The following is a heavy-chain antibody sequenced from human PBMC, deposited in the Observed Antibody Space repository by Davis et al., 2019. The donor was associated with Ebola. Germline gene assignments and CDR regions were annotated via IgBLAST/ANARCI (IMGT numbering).Heavy chain of an antibody. CDR1: GFTFSHYA. J-gene: IGHJ5*02. V-gene: IGHV3-23*01. CDR3: AKDKGFWVPPDWFGP. CDR2: ISGSGKTT. Sequence: GGSLRLSCAVSGFTFSHYAMSWVRQAPGKGLEWVACISGSGKTTYYADSVEGRFNISRDNSKNTPSLLMNSVRGEDSAVYYCAKDKGFWVPPDWFGPWGQGVQVTVSS. D-gene: IGHD3-16*01.